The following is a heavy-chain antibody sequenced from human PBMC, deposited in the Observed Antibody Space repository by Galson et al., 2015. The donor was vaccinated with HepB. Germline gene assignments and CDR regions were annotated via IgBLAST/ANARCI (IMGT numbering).Heavy chain of an antibody. D-gene: IGHD3-3*01. CDR2: IKQDGSEK. Sequence: SLRLSCAASGFTFSSYWMSWVRQAPGKGLEWVANIKQDGSEKYYVDSVKGRFTISRDNAKNSLYLQMNSLRAEDTAVYYCAREGGFLTRDFDYWGQGTLVTVSS. CDR1: GFTFSSYW. V-gene: IGHV3-7*01. CDR3: AREGGFLTRDFDY. J-gene: IGHJ4*02.